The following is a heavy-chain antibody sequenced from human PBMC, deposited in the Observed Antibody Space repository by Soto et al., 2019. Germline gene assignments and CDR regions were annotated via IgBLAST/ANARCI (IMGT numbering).Heavy chain of an antibody. J-gene: IGHJ4*02. CDR2: INHSGST. Sequence: SETLSLTCAVYGGSFSGYYWSWIRQPPGKGLEWIGEINHSGSTNYNPSLKSRVTISVDTSKNQFSLKLSSVIAADTAVYYCARAPSILAGYYIDYWGQGTLVTVSS. CDR3: ARAPSILAGYYIDY. D-gene: IGHD3-9*01. CDR1: GGSFSGYY. V-gene: IGHV4-34*01.